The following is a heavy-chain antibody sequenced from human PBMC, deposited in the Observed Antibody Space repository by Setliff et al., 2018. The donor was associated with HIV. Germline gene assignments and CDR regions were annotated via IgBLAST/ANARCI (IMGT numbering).Heavy chain of an antibody. J-gene: IGHJ4*02. CDR3: ASPGDNY. V-gene: IGHV3-30*02. D-gene: IGHD4-17*01. CDR2: IRYDGSTI. Sequence: PGGSLRLSCAASGFTFSSYGMHWVRQAPGKGLEWVAFIRYDGSTIYYADSVKGRFTISRDNAKNSLYLQMNSLRAEDTAVYYCASPGDNYWGQGTLVTVSS. CDR1: GFTFSSYG.